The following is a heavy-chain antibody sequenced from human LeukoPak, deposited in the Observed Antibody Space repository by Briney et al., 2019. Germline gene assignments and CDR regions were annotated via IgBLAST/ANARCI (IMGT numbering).Heavy chain of an antibody. D-gene: IGHD3-10*01. CDR1: GGTFSSYA. CDR3: ARVSFKSSGSYYTSLDY. J-gene: IGHJ4*02. Sequence: SVKVSCKASGGTFSSYAISWVRQAPGQGLEWMGGIIPIFGTANYAQKLQGRVTITADESTSTAYMELSSLRSEDTAVYYCARVSFKSSGSYYTSLDYWGQGTLVTVSS. V-gene: IGHV1-69*13. CDR2: IIPIFGTA.